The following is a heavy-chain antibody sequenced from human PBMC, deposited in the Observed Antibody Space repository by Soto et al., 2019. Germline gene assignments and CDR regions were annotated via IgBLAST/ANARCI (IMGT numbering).Heavy chain of an antibody. J-gene: IGHJ4*02. Sequence: SETLSLTCTVSGGSISSYYWSWIRQPAGKGLEWIGRIYTSGSTNYNPSLKSRVTMSVDTSKNQFSLKLSSVTAADTAVYYCARVRRYSSSWTFDYWGQGTLVTVSS. CDR3: ARVRRYSSSWTFDY. D-gene: IGHD6-13*01. V-gene: IGHV4-4*07. CDR1: GGSISSYY. CDR2: IYTSGST.